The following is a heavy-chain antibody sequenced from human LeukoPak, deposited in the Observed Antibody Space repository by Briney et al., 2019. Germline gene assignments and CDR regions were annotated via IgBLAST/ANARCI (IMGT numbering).Heavy chain of an antibody. D-gene: IGHD6-13*01. V-gene: IGHV3-21*01. J-gene: IGHJ5*02. CDR3: ARETIAAAGKGFDP. CDR1: GFTFISYS. CDR2: ISSSSSYI. Sequence: GGSLRLSCAAPGFTFISYSMNWVRQAPGKGLEWVSSISSSSSYIYYADSVKGRFTISRDNAKNSLYLQMNSLRAEDTAVYYCARETIAAAGKGFDPWGQGTLVTVSS.